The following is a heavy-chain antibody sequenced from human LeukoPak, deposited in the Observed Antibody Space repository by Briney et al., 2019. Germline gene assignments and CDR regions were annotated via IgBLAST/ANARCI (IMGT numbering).Heavy chain of an antibody. D-gene: IGHD3-22*01. CDR3: ARYDRSGYQPFDY. V-gene: IGHV4-59*08. CDR2: IYYSGST. CDR1: GGSISSYY. Sequence: PSGTLSLTCTVSGGSISSYYWSWIRQPPGKGLEWIGYIYYSGSTNYNPSLKSRVTISVDTSKNQFSLKLSSVTAADTAVYYCARYDRSGYQPFDYWGQGTLVTVSS. J-gene: IGHJ4*02.